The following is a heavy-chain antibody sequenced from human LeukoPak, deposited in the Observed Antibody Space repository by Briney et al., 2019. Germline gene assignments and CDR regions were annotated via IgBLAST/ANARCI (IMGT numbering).Heavy chain of an antibody. D-gene: IGHD3-10*01. CDR3: ATDQRGAGLGFRYGSGSYNGMDV. Sequence: ASVKVSCKASGGTFSSYAISWVRQAPGQGLEWMGGFDPEDGETLYAQKFQGRVTMTEDTSTDTAYMELSSLRSEDTAVYYCATDQRGAGLGFRYGSGSYNGMDVWGQGTTVTVSS. CDR2: FDPEDGET. V-gene: IGHV1-24*01. J-gene: IGHJ6*02. CDR1: GGTFSSYA.